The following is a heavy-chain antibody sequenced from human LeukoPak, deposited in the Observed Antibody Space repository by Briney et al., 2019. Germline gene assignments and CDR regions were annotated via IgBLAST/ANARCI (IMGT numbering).Heavy chain of an antibody. CDR3: ARDFYASGFYFWFDP. CDR1: GGSVSSGVYF. Sequence: PSETLSLTCTVSGGSVSSGVYFWSWIRQPPGKGLEWIGRISPSGTTHYNPSLGSRVTMSVDTSKNYFSLRLSSVTAADTAVYYCARDFYASGFYFWFDPWGQGMLVTVSS. CDR2: ISPSGTT. J-gene: IGHJ5*02. V-gene: IGHV4-61*03. D-gene: IGHD2/OR15-2a*01.